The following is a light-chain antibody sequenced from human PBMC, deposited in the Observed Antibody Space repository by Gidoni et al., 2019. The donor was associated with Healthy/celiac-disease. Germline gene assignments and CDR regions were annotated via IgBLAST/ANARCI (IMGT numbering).Light chain of an antibody. V-gene: IGKV1-8*01. CDR2: AAS. Sequence: FRLPHPPSSLSASTGDRVTITCRASQGISSYLAWYQQKPGKAPKLLIYAASTLQSGVPSRFSGSGSGTDFTLTISCLQSEDFATYYCQQYYSYPPLTFGGGTKVEIK. J-gene: IGKJ4*01. CDR3: QQYYSYPPLT. CDR1: QGISSY.